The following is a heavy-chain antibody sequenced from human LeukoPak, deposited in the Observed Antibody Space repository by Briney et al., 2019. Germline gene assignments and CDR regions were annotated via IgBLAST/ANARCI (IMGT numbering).Heavy chain of an antibody. CDR2: IYYSGST. J-gene: IGHJ4*02. D-gene: IGHD4-17*01. V-gene: IGHV4-31*03. CDR1: GGSISSGGYY. Sequence: SETLSLTCTVSGGSISSGGYYWSWIRQHPGKGLEWIGYIYYSGSTYYNPSLKSRVTISVDTSKNQFSLKLNSVTAADTAVYYCARLFNGDYILDYWGQGTLVTVSS. CDR3: ARLFNGDYILDY.